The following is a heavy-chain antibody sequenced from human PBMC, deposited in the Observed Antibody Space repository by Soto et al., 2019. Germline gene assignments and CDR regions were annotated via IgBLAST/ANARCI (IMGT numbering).Heavy chain of an antibody. CDR2: IYSGGST. D-gene: IGHD3-10*01. CDR1: GFTVSSNY. V-gene: IGHV3-53*01. Sequence: PGGSLRLSCAASGFTVSSNYMSWVRQAPGKGLEWVSVIYSGGSTYYADSVKGRFTISRDNSKNTLYLQMNSLRAEDTAVYYCARDSRESWYYYYGMDVWGQGTTVTVSS. CDR3: ARDSRESWYYYYGMDV. J-gene: IGHJ6*02.